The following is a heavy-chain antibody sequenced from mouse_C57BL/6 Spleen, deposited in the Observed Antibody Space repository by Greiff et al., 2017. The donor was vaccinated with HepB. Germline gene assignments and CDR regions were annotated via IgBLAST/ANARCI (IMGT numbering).Heavy chain of an antibody. Sequence: EVQWVESGGGLVKPGGSLKLSCAASGFTFSDYGMHWVRQAPEKGLEWVAYISSGSSTIYYADTVKGRFTISRDNAKNTLFLQMTSLRSEDTAMYYCARKEFAYWGQGTLVTVSA. V-gene: IGHV5-17*01. CDR2: ISSGSSTI. J-gene: IGHJ3*01. CDR3: ARKEFAY. CDR1: GFTFSDYG.